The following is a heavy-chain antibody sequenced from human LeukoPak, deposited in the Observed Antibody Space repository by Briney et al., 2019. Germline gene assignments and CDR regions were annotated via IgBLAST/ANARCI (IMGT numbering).Heavy chain of an antibody. CDR3: AKDQTGYSSSWYGWAFDY. J-gene: IGHJ4*02. CDR1: GFTFSSYA. V-gene: IGHV3-23*01. CDR2: ISGSGGST. D-gene: IGHD6-13*01. Sequence: GGSLRLSCAASGFTFSSYAMSWVRQAPGKGLEWVPAISGSGGSTYYADSVKGRFIISRDNSKNTLYLQMNSLRAEDTAVYYCAKDQTGYSSSWYGWAFDYWGQGTLVTVSS.